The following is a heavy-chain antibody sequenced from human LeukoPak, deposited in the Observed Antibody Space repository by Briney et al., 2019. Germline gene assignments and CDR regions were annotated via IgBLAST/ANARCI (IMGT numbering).Heavy chain of an antibody. J-gene: IGHJ4*02. Sequence: SETLSLTCTVSGGSISSYYWSWIRQPPGKGLEWIGYIYYSGSTNYNPSLKSRVTISVDTSKNQISLKLTSVTAADTAVYYCAGHYSNYFDYWGQGTLVTVSS. D-gene: IGHD4-11*01. CDR2: IYYSGST. CDR1: GGSISSYY. CDR3: AGHYSNYFDY. V-gene: IGHV4-59*08.